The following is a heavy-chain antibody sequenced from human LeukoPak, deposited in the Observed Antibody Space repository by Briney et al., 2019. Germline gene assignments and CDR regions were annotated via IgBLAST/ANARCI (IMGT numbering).Heavy chain of an antibody. D-gene: IGHD2-2*01. CDR3: ATGLSVVVPAARVWSN. J-gene: IGHJ3*01. CDR1: GYTLTELS. Sequence: ASVKVSCRVSGYTLTELSMNWVPQAPGKGLEWMGGFDPEDGETIYAQKFQGRVTMTEDTSTDTAYMELSSLRSEDTAVYYCATGLSVVVPAARVWSNWGQGTMVTVSS. CDR2: FDPEDGET. V-gene: IGHV1-24*01.